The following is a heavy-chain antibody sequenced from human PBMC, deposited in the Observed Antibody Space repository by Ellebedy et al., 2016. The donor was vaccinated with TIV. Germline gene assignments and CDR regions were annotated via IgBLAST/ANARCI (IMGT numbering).Heavy chain of an antibody. CDR3: ARGGGGSGDTDYYYYGMDV. V-gene: IGHV1-18*01. Sequence: AASVKVSCKASGYIFTSYGISWVRQAPGQGLEWMGWITAYNGNTNYAQNLQGRVTMTTDTSTRTAYMELRSLRSDYTAVYYCARGGGGSGDTDYYYYGMDVWGQGTTVTVSS. CDR2: ITAYNGNT. CDR1: GYIFTSYG. D-gene: IGHD2-15*01. J-gene: IGHJ6*02.